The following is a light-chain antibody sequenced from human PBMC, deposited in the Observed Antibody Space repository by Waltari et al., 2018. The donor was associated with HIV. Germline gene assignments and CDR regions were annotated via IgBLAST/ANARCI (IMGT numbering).Light chain of an antibody. CDR2: GKN. CDR1: RLRSYY. Sequence: SSELTQEPVVSVAVGQTVKITCPGHRLRSYYARWYQQRPGQAPVVVMYGKNNRPSEIPDRFSVSASGNTAALTITGAQAEDEGDYYCTSRDTSGDLYVFGTGTTVFV. V-gene: IGLV3-19*01. J-gene: IGLJ1*01. CDR3: TSRDTSGDLYV.